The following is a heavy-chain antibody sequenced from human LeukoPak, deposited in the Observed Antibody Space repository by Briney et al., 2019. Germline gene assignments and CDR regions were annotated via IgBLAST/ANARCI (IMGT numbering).Heavy chain of an antibody. Sequence: PGGSLRLSCAASGFTFDDYGMSWVRQAPGKGLEWVGFIRGTPYGGTTEYAASVKGRFTISRDDSKSIAHLQLNSLKTEDTAVYYCSGTLGELSFYDYWGQGTLVTVSS. D-gene: IGHD3-16*02. J-gene: IGHJ4*02. V-gene: IGHV3-49*04. CDR2: IRGTPYGGTT. CDR3: SGTLGELSFYDY. CDR1: GFTFDDYG.